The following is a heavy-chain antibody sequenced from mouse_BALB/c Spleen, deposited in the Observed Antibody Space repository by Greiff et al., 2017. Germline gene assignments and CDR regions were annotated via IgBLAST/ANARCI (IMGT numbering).Heavy chain of an antibody. V-gene: IGHV5-12-1*01. CDR3: ARHGYHYAMDY. Sequence: EVKLMESGGGLVKPGGSLKLSCAASGFAFSSYDMSWVRQTPEKRLEWVAYISSGGGSTYYPDTVKGRFTISRDNAKNTLYLQMSSLKSEDTAMYYCARHGYHYAMDYWGQGTSVTVSS. CDR1: GFAFSSYD. CDR2: ISSGGGST. D-gene: IGHD2-2*01. J-gene: IGHJ4*01.